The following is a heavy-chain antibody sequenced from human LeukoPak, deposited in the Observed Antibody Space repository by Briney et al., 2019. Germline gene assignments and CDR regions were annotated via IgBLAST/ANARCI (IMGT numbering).Heavy chain of an antibody. Sequence: SETLSLTCTVSDDSISDYYRGWIRQPPGKGLEWIGYFHNSGTSTYNPSLKSRVTISVDTSKNQFSLKLSSVTAADTAVYYCARQGGGIAAAGTRWGQGTLVTVSS. J-gene: IGHJ4*02. D-gene: IGHD6-13*01. CDR1: DDSISDYY. V-gene: IGHV4-59*08. CDR3: ARQGGGIAAAGTR. CDR2: FHNSGTS.